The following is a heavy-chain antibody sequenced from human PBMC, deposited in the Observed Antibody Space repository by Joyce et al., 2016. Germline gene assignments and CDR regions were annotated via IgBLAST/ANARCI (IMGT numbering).Heavy chain of an antibody. D-gene: IGHD2-15*01. CDR3: TRACGGSCFDY. CDR1: GFTFGDYA. J-gene: IGHJ4*02. CDR2: IRSKAYGGTT. Sequence: VQLVESGGGLVQPGRSLRLSCTASGFTFGDYAMSWVRQAPGKGLEGVGFIRSKAYGGTTEYAASVKGRFTISRDDSKSIAYLQMNSLKTEDTAVYYCTRACGGSCFDYWGQGTLVTVSS. V-gene: IGHV3-49*04.